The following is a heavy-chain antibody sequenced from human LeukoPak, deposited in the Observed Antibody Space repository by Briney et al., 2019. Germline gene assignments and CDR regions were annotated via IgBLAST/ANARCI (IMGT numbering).Heavy chain of an antibody. CDR1: GFTFSSYA. Sequence: AGGSLRLSCSASGFTFSSYAMHWVRQAPGKGLEYVSAISSNGGSTYYADSVKGRFTISRDNSKNTLYLQMSSLRAEDTAVYYCVKVPGPTAMHTKYYFDYWGQGTLVTVSS. J-gene: IGHJ4*02. CDR3: VKVPGPTAMHTKYYFDY. V-gene: IGHV3-64D*06. D-gene: IGHD5-18*01. CDR2: ISSNGGST.